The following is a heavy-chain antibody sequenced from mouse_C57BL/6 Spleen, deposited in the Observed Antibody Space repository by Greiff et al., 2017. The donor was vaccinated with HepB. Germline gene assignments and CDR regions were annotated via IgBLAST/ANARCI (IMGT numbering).Heavy chain of an antibody. J-gene: IGHJ2*01. CDR2: INPNNGGT. Sequence: EVQLQQSGPELVKPGASVKISCKASGYTFTDYYMNWVKQSPGKSLEWIGDINPNNGGTSYNQKFKGKATLTVDKSSSTAYMELRSLTSEDSAVYYWARYDCDEDYSGQGTTLTVSS. CDR1: GYTFTDYY. V-gene: IGHV1-26*01. CDR3: ARYDCDEDY. D-gene: IGHD2-12*01.